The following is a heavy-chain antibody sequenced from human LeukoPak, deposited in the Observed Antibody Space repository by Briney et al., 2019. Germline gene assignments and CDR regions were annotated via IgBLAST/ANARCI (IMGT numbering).Heavy chain of an antibody. CDR3: AKEPPYSSSWGTFDY. Sequence: GGSLRLSCAASGFTFSSYAMSWVRRAPGKGLEWVSAISGSGGSAYYADSVKGRFTISRDNSKNTLYLQMNSLRAEDTAVYYCAKEPPYSSSWGTFDYWGQGTLVTVSS. CDR2: ISGSGGSA. J-gene: IGHJ4*02. CDR1: GFTFSSYA. V-gene: IGHV3-23*01. D-gene: IGHD6-13*01.